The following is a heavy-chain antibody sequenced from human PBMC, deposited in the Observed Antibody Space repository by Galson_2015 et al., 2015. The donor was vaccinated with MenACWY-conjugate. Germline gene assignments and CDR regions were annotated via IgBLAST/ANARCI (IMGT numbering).Heavy chain of an antibody. CDR3: ARTLAVTGSTINWFDP. CDR1: GYTFTRYA. J-gene: IGHJ5*02. Sequence: SVKVSCRASGYTFTRYAMNWVRQAPGQGLEWMGWINTKTGNPTYAQGFTGRFVFSLDTSVSAAYLQISSLQAEDTAVYYCARTLAVTGSTINWFDPWGQGTLVTVSS. V-gene: IGHV7-4-1*02. CDR2: INTKTGNP. D-gene: IGHD6-19*01.